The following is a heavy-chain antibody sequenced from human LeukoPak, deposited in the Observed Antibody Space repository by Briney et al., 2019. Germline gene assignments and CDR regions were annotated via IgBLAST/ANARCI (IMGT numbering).Heavy chain of an antibody. CDR3: ARDLAFDI. V-gene: IGHV3-66*02. CDR2: IYSGGSR. CDR1: GFTVSSNY. J-gene: IGHJ3*02. Sequence: GWSLRLSSAASGFTVSSNYMSWVRQAPGKGLEWVSVIYSGGSRYYADSVKGRFTISRDNSKNTLYLQMNSLRAEDTAVYYCARDLAFDIWGQGTMVTVSS.